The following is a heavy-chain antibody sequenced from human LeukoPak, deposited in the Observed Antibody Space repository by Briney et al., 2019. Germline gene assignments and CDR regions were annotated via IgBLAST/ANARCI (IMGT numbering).Heavy chain of an antibody. V-gene: IGHV3-15*07. CDR3: TTRNSSGWYDY. CDR2: LKSKTDGGTT. J-gene: IGHJ4*02. CDR1: GFTFSGHW. Sequence: PGGSLRLSCAASGFTFSGHWMNWVRQAPGKGLEWVGRLKSKTDGGTTDYAAPVKGRFTVSRDDSKNILYLQMNSLKIEDTAVYYCTTRNSSGWYDYWGQGTLVTVSS. D-gene: IGHD6-19*01.